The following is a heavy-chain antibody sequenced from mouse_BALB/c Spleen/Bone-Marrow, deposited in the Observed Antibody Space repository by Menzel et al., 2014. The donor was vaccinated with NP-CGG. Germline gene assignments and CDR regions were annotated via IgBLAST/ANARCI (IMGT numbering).Heavy chain of an antibody. Sequence: EVKLMESGGGLVQPGGSLKLSCATSGFTFSDSYMYWVRQTPEKRLEWVAYISNGGGSTYYPDTVKGRFTISRDNAKNTLYLQMSRLKSEDTAMYNCARHNYDETWFAYWGQGTLVTVSA. D-gene: IGHD2-4*01. J-gene: IGHJ3*01. V-gene: IGHV5-12*02. CDR1: GFTFSDSY. CDR2: ISNGGGST. CDR3: ARHNYDETWFAY.